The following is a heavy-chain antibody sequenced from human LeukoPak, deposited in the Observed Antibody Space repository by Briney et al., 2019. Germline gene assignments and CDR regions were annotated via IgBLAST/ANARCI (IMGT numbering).Heavy chain of an antibody. CDR1: GLTFSNCW. CDR2: IKSKTDGGTT. D-gene: IGHD4-17*01. Sequence: GGSLRLSCTASGLTFSNCWMSWVRQAPGKGLEWVGRIKSKTDGGTTDYAAPVKGRFTISRDDSKNTLYLQMNSLKTEDTAVYYCTTWRRIDYGDYVRDWFDPWGQGTLVTVSS. J-gene: IGHJ5*02. CDR3: TTWRRIDYGDYVRDWFDP. V-gene: IGHV3-15*01.